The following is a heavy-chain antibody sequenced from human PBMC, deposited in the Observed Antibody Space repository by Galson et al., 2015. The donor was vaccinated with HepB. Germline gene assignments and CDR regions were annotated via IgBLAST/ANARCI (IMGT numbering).Heavy chain of an antibody. J-gene: IGHJ2*01. CDR3: ARHGRWLQSSPANWYFDL. D-gene: IGHD5-24*01. CDR2: IYPGDSDT. CDR1: GYSFTSYW. Sequence: QSGAEVKKPGESLKISCKGSGYSFTSYWIGWVRQMPGKGLEWMGIIYPGDSDTRYSPSFQGQVTISADKSISTAYLQWSSLKASDTAMYYCARHGRWLQSSPANWYFDLWGRGTLVTVSS. V-gene: IGHV5-51*01.